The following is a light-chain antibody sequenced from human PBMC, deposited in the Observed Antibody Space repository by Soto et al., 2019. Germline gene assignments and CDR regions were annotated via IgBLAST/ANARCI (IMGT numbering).Light chain of an antibody. CDR3: QQFGDSPPAFT. V-gene: IGKV3-20*01. J-gene: IGKJ2*01. CDR1: RSVSSRY. CDR2: GAS. Sequence: ESMLTQSPGTLSLSPGERATLSCRASRSVSSRYISWYQQKPGQAPRLLIYGASIRATGIPDRFSGSGSGTDFTLTISRLEAEDFAVYYCQQFGDSPPAFTFGQGTKPEI.